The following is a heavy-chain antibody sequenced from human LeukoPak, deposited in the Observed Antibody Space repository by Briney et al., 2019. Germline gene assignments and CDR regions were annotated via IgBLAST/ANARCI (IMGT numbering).Heavy chain of an antibody. D-gene: IGHD5-18*01. V-gene: IGHV3-11*04. CDR1: GFSFSDYY. CDR2: ISGSGSTI. J-gene: IGHJ3*02. CDR3: ARLYGGYSFDAFDI. Sequence: GGSLRLSCTASGFSFSDYYMSWIRQAPGKGLQWLSYISGSGSTIYYADSVKGRFTISRDNARNSLYLQINSLRAEDTAVYYCARLYGGYSFDAFDIWGQGTMVTASS.